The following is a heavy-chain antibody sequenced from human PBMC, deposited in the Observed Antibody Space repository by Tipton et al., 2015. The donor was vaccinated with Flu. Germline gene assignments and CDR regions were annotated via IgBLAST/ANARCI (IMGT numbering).Heavy chain of an antibody. CDR3: ARREYSNYVSEPKNWFDP. CDR1: GDSIGNAYY. V-gene: IGHV4-38-2*01. Sequence: TLSLTCSVSGDSIGNAYYWGWIRQPPGKGLEWIGNIHRSRNTYHNPSLKSRVTISVELSKNQFSLRLSSVTAADTAVYYCARREYSNYVSEPKNWFDPWGRGTLVTVSS. CDR2: IHRSRNT. J-gene: IGHJ5*02. D-gene: IGHD4-11*01.